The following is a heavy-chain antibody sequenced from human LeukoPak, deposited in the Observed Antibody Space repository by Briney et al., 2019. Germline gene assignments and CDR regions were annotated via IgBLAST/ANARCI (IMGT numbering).Heavy chain of an antibody. Sequence: GRSLRLSCAASGFAFSSYAMHWVRQAPGKGLEWVAVISYDGSNKYYADSVKGRFTISSDNSKNTLYLQMNSLRAEDTAVYYCARQSPYYDILTGYYPGRMDVWGQGTTVTVSS. D-gene: IGHD3-9*01. CDR3: ARQSPYYDILTGYYPGRMDV. CDR2: ISYDGSNK. J-gene: IGHJ6*02. V-gene: IGHV3-30*14. CDR1: GFAFSSYA.